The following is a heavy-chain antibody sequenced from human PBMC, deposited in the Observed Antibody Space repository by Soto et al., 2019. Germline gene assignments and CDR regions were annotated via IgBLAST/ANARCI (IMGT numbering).Heavy chain of an antibody. CDR3: ASSDNWNYYYFDY. V-gene: IGHV3-7*05. D-gene: IGHD1-7*01. J-gene: IGHJ4*02. Sequence: GGSLRLSCAASGFTFSSYWMSWVRQAPGKGLEWVANIKQDGSEKYYVDSVKGRFTISRDNAKNSLYLQMNSLRAEDTAVYYCASSDNWNYYYFDYWGQGTLVTVSS. CDR2: IKQDGSEK. CDR1: GFTFSSYW.